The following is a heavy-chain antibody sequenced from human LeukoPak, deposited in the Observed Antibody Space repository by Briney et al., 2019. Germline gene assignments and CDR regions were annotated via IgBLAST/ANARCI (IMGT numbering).Heavy chain of an antibody. CDR1: GGSFSGYY. D-gene: IGHD5-18*01. Sequence: PSETLSLTCAVYGGSFSGYYWSWIRQPPGKGLEWIGEINHSGSTNYNPSLKSRVTISVDTSKNQFSLKLSSVTAADTAVYYCGRGPQYSYGYFDYWGQGTLVTVSS. CDR3: GRGPQYSYGYFDY. J-gene: IGHJ4*02. V-gene: IGHV4-34*01. CDR2: INHSGST.